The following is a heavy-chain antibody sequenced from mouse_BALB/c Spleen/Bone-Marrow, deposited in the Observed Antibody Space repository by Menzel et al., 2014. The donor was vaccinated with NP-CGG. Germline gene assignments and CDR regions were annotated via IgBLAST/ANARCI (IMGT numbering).Heavy chain of an antibody. Sequence: VQLQQSGPELVKPGASVKISCKASGYSFTGYFMNWVMQSHGKSFEWIGRINPYNGDTFYNQKFKGKATLTVDKSSSTAHMELRSLASEDSAVYYCARCNYRYDGDFDYWGQGTTLTVSS. J-gene: IGHJ2*01. CDR1: GYSFTGYF. V-gene: IGHV1-20*02. CDR3: ARCNYRYDGDFDY. CDR2: INPYNGDT. D-gene: IGHD2-14*01.